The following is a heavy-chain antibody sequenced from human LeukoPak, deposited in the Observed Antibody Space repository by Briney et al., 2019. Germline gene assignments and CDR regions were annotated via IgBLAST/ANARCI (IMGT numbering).Heavy chain of an antibody. Sequence: SETLSLTCTVSGGSISSYYWSWIRQPAGKGLEWIGRIYTSGSTNYNPSLKSRVTMSVDTSKNQFSLKLSSVVAADTAVYYCARSGYYDILTGYYTPPTDAFDIWGQGTMVTVSS. V-gene: IGHV4-4*07. CDR3: ARSGYYDILTGYYTPPTDAFDI. CDR1: GGSISSYY. J-gene: IGHJ3*02. D-gene: IGHD3-9*01. CDR2: IYTSGST.